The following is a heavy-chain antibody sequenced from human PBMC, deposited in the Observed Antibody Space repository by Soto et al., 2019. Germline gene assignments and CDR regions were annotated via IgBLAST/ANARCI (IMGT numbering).Heavy chain of an antibody. CDR2: ISGSGGST. V-gene: IGHV3-23*01. J-gene: IGHJ6*02. Sequence: EVQLLESGGGLVQPGGSLRLSCAASGFTFSSYAMSWVRQAPGKGLEWVSAISGSGGSTYYADSVKGRFTISRDNSKNTLYLQMDSLRAEDTAVYYCAKDALRGLAAAGTLWNYYYYGMDVWGQGTTVTVSS. CDR3: AKDALRGLAAAGTLWNYYYYGMDV. CDR1: GFTFSSYA. D-gene: IGHD6-13*01.